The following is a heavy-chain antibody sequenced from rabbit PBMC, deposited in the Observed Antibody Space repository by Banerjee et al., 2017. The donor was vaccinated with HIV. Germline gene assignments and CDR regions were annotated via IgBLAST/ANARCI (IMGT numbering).Heavy chain of an antibody. J-gene: IGHJ3*01. D-gene: IGHD6-1*01. CDR2: IYTNIGNT. CDR3: ARRPEYAGYGYGRLDL. CDR1: GFSFSSSYY. Sequence: QEQLVESGGGLVQPEGSLTLTCTASGFSFSSSYYMCWVRQAPGKGLELIACIYTNIGNTYYASWAKGRFPITRSPSINTVTLQMPSLTAADTATYFCARRPEYAGYGYGRLDLWGPGTLVTVS. V-gene: IGHV1S47*01.